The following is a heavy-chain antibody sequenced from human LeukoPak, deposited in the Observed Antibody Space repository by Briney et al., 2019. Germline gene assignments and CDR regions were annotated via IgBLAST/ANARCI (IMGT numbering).Heavy chain of an antibody. D-gene: IGHD3-10*02. CDR3: ARGSVPIGPFPYVAYYGMDV. CDR1: GYTFTSYD. Sequence: GASVKVSCKASGYTFTSYDINWVRQATGQGLEWMGWMNPNSGNTGYAQKFQGRVTMTRNTSISTAYMELSSLRSEDTAVYYCARGSVPIGPFPYVAYYGMDVWGQGTTVTVSS. J-gene: IGHJ6*02. CDR2: MNPNSGNT. V-gene: IGHV1-8*01.